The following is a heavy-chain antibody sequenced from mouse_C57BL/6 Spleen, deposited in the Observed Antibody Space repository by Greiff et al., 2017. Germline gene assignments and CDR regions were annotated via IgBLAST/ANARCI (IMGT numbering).Heavy chain of an antibody. CDR3: ARKGGGSGYVEGFAY. J-gene: IGHJ3*01. Sequence: QVQLQQSGAELMKPGASVKLSCKATGYTFTGYWIEWVKQRPGHGLEWIGEILPGSGSTNYNDKFKGKATFTADTSSNTAYMQLSSLTTEDSAIYYCARKGGGSGYVEGFAYWGQGTLVTVSA. CDR1: GYTFTGYW. CDR2: ILPGSGST. V-gene: IGHV1-9*01. D-gene: IGHD3-2*02.